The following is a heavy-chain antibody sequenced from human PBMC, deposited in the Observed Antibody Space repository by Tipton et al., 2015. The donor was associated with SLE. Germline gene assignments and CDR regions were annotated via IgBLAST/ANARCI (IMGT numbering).Heavy chain of an antibody. J-gene: IGHJ4*02. D-gene: IGHD2-21*02. CDR1: GFTFSTYA. V-gene: IGHV3-23*01. Sequence: SLRLSCAASGFTFSTYAMAWVRQAPGKGLEWVSTLGDSDSTTYYADSVKGRFTISRDNSKNTLYLQMNSLRAEDTGVYFCANGRQGLVATRDFWGQGTLVTVSS. CDR2: LGDSDSTT. CDR3: ANGRQGLVATRDF.